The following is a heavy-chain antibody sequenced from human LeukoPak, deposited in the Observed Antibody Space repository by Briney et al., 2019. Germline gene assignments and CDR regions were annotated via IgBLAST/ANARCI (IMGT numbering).Heavy chain of an antibody. CDR1: GGSISNYH. D-gene: IGHD6-19*01. CDR2: IHTSGST. CDR3: ARRDISSGWSFDY. Sequence: ASETLSLTCTVPGGSISNYHWSWIRQPAGKGLEWIGQIHTSGSTNYNPPLKSRVTMSIDTPENQLSLTIRSVTAADTAVYYCARRDISSGWSFDYWGQGTLVTVSS. V-gene: IGHV4-4*07. J-gene: IGHJ4*02.